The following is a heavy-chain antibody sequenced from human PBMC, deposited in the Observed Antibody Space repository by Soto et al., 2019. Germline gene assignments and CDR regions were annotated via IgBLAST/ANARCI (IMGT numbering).Heavy chain of an antibody. CDR1: GFTFSSYG. Sequence: PGGSLRLSCAASGFTFSSYGMHWVRQAPGKGLEWVAVISYDGSNKYYADSVKGRFTISRDNSKNTLYLQMNSLRAEDTAVYYCAKDGCGGDCYGMGMDVWGQGTTVTVSS. CDR3: AKDGCGGDCYGMGMDV. V-gene: IGHV3-30*18. J-gene: IGHJ6*02. D-gene: IGHD2-21*02. CDR2: ISYDGSNK.